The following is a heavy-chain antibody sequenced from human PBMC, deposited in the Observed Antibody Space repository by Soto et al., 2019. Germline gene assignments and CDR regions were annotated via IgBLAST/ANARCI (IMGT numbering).Heavy chain of an antibody. J-gene: IGHJ6*03. D-gene: IGHD2-2*01. CDR1: GFTFSSYA. V-gene: IGHV3-23*01. CDR3: SKDYSSLVGPAAMWAPLYYYYMDV. CDR2: ISGSGGST. Sequence: EVQLLESGGGLVQPGGSLRLSCAASGFTFSSYAMSWVRQAPGKGLEWVSAISGSGGSTYYADSVKGRFTISRDNSKNTLYLKMNSPRAEDTTVYYCSKDYSSLVGPAAMWAPLYYYYMDVWCKGTTVSVSS.